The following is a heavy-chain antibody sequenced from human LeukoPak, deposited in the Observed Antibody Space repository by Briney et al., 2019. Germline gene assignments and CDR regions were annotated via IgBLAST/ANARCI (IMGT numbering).Heavy chain of an antibody. CDR2: INRDGSST. CDR3: ARGPFINGNYENDS. Sequence: GGSLRLSCAASGFTFSIYWMHWVRQAPGKGLVWVSHINRDGSSTTHADSVKGRFTISRDNAKNSLYLLMNSLRTEDTAVYYCARGPFINGNYENDSWGQGTLVTVSS. D-gene: IGHD4-17*01. CDR1: GFTFSIYW. J-gene: IGHJ4*02. V-gene: IGHV3-74*01.